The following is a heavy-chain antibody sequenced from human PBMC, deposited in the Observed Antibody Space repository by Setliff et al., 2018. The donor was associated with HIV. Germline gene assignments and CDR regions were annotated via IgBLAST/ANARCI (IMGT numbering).Heavy chain of an antibody. CDR1: GFTFSNYA. J-gene: IGHJ4*02. CDR2: ITGSGDST. V-gene: IGHV3-23*01. CDR3: AKDPSDSSSWYYFHY. D-gene: IGHD6-13*01. Sequence: QAGGSLRLSCAASGFTFSNYAMSWVRQAPGKGLEWVSSITGSGDSTYYADSVKGRFTISRDNSKNTLYLQMNSLRADDTAVYYCAKDPSDSSSWYYFHYWGQGALVTVSS.